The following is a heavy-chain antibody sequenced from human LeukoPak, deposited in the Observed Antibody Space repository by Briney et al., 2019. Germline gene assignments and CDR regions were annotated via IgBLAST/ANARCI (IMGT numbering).Heavy chain of an antibody. D-gene: IGHD1-14*01. CDR3: ARHSITPGTEYAFDI. CDR2: IYYSGST. Sequence: SETLSLTCTVSGGSISSHYWNWIRQVPGKGLEWIGYIYYSGSTNYNPSLKSRVTTSVDTSKNQFSLKLSSVTAADAAVHYCARHSITPGTEYAFDIWGQGTMVTVSS. V-gene: IGHV4-59*08. J-gene: IGHJ3*02. CDR1: GGSISSHY.